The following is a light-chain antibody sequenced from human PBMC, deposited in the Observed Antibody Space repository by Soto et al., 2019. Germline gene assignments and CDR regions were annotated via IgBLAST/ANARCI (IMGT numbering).Light chain of an antibody. Sequence: QSVLTQPASVSGSPGQSITISCTGTSSDVGGNYVSWYVSWYQQHPGKVPKLIIYDDDDRPSGVSNRFSGSKSSSTASLTISGLQAEDEADYYCSSYANSRTVIFGGGTKLTVL. CDR3: SSYANSRTVI. J-gene: IGLJ2*01. V-gene: IGLV2-14*03. CDR1: SSDVGGNYVSWY. CDR2: DDD.